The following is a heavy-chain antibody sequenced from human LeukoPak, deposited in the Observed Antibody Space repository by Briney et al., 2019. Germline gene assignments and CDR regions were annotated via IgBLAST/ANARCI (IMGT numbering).Heavy chain of an antibody. Sequence: SETLSLTCTVSGGSISTYYWNWIRQPPGKGLEWIGYIYYSGRTNYNPSLMSRVSISIDTSKNQFSLKLSSVTAADTAFYYCARSDLYGDYPPGNYWGQGTLVAVSS. CDR1: GGSISTYY. CDR3: ARSDLYGDYPPGNY. CDR2: IYYSGRT. V-gene: IGHV4-59*01. D-gene: IGHD4-17*01. J-gene: IGHJ4*02.